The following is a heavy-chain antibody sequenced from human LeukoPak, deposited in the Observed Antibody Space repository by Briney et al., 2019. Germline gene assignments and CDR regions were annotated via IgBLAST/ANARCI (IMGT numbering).Heavy chain of an antibody. Sequence: PGGSLRLSCAASGFTFSKHGMTWVRQAPGKGLEWVSFISGNAGTTYYADSVKGRFTISRDNSKNTLYLQMNSLRAEDTAVYYCAKDRNGEMATNWGYFDYWGQGTLVTVSS. J-gene: IGHJ4*02. V-gene: IGHV3-23*01. D-gene: IGHD5-24*01. CDR1: GFTFSKHG. CDR2: ISGNAGTT. CDR3: AKDRNGEMATNWGYFDY.